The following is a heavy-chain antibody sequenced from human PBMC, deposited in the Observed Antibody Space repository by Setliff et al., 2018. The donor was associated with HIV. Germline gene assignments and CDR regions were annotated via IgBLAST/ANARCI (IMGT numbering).Heavy chain of an antibody. CDR2: ITYSGSA. CDR1: GGSITSGDYH. J-gene: IGHJ5*02. D-gene: IGHD3-10*01. V-gene: IGHV4-30-4*08. CDR3: ARSIHGGGSEPFDT. Sequence: PSETLSLTCTVSGGSITSGDYHWSWIRQPPGKGLEWIGYITYSGSAYYNPSLKSRVTISIDTSNNQISLRLSSVTAADTAMYYCARSIHGGGSEPFDTWGQGILVTVSS.